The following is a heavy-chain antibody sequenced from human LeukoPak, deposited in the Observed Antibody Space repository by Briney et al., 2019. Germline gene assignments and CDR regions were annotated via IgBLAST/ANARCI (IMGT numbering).Heavy chain of an antibody. V-gene: IGHV1-69*04. Sequence: SVNVSCMASGGTFNSYAISWVRQAPGQGLQWMGRIIPIFGIANYAQKFQGRVTITADKSTSTAYMELSSLRSEDTAVYYCARGRSRGMATITAYYYYYYGMDVWGQGTTVTVSS. CDR1: GGTFNSYA. D-gene: IGHD5-24*01. CDR2: IIPIFGIA. CDR3: ARGRSRGMATITAYYYYYYGMDV. J-gene: IGHJ6*02.